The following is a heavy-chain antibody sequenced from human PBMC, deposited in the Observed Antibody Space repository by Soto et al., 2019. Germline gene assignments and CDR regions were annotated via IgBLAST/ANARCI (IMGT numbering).Heavy chain of an antibody. D-gene: IGHD3-22*01. Sequence: QVQLQESGPGLVKPSQTLSLTCTVSGGSISSGDYYWSWIRQPPGKGLEWIGYIYYSGSTYYNPSLKSRGNRSVDTSKNQIALKLSSVTAADTAVYYCARGPFYDSRAYGMDVWGQGTAVTVSS. CDR1: GGSISSGDYY. CDR3: ARGPFYDSRAYGMDV. J-gene: IGHJ6*02. V-gene: IGHV4-30-4*01. CDR2: IYYSGST.